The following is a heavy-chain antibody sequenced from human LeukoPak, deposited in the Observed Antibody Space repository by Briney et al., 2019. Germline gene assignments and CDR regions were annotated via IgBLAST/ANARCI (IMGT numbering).Heavy chain of an antibody. CDR1: GASISSYY. CDR2: IYVTGST. CDR3: ARLATLSTVAARGRTWFDA. Sequence: PSGTLSLTCTVSGASISSYYWSWIRQPAGKALEWIGRIYVTGSTTYNPSLESRVTMPLDTSKNHFSLKLRSVTAADTAVYYCARLATLSTVAARGRTWFDAWGQGTLVTVSS. D-gene: IGHD6-6*01. J-gene: IGHJ5*02. V-gene: IGHV4-4*07.